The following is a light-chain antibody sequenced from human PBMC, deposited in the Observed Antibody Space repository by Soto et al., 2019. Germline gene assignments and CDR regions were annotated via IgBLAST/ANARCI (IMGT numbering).Light chain of an antibody. J-gene: IGKJ1*01. Sequence: EIVLTQSPGTLSLSPGERATLSCRASQSVGSNYLAWYQQKPGQAPRLLIYGASSSATGIPDRFSGSGSGTEFTLTISSLQSEDFAVYYCQQYNNWPWTFGQGTKVDIK. CDR2: GAS. CDR1: QSVGSN. V-gene: IGKV3D-15*01. CDR3: QQYNNWPWT.